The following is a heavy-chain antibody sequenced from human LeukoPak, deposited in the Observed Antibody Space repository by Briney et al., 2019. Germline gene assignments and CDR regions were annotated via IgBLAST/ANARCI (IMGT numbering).Heavy chain of an antibody. CDR3: ARGFYYYDSSTNGVHYFDY. CDR2: IIPIFGTA. D-gene: IGHD3-22*01. CDR1: GGTFSSYA. V-gene: IGHV1-69*05. Sequence: ASVKVSCKASGGTFSSYAISWVRQAPGQGLEWMGGIIPIFGTANYAQKFQGRVTITTDESTSTAYMELSSLRSEDTAVYYCARGFYYYDSSTNGVHYFDYWGQGTLVTVSS. J-gene: IGHJ4*02.